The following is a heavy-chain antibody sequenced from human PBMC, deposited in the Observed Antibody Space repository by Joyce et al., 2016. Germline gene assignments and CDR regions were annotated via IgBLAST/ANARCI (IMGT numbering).Heavy chain of an antibody. CDR2: ITTSGAN. D-gene: IGHD6-19*01. Sequence: QVQLRQWGAGLLKPSETLSLNCAVSGGPFSGVFWTWVRQLPGKALEWIGDITTSGANNYNPSLSSRIAISVYTSNNQFSLTFSSLSAADMAVYYCARSQWLAPLMYWGQGTLVTVSP. CDR1: GGPFSGVF. V-gene: IGHV4-34*02. CDR3: ARSQWLAPLMY. J-gene: IGHJ4*02.